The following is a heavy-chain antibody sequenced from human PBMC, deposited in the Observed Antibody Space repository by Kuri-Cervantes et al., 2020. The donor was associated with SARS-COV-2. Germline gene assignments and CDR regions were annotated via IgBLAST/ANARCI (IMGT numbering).Heavy chain of an antibody. CDR1: GGSISSGHYS. D-gene: IGHD2-21*02. Sequence: SETLSLTCAVSGGSISSGHYSWSWIRQPPGKGLEWLGSIYHNGRTYYNPALNNRPTISVARPNNQVPQKVTSMTAADTAVYYCASARAYSGDDYFYHYGMDVWGQGTTVTVSS. CDR2: IYHNGRT. J-gene: IGHJ6*02. CDR3: ASARAYSGDDYFYHYGMDV. V-gene: IGHV4-30-2*01.